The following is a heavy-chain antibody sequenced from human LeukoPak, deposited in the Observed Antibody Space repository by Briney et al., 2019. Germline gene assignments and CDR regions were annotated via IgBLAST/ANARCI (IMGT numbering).Heavy chain of an antibody. CDR3: ARLARGIFGVESWFDP. J-gene: IGHJ5*02. Sequence: SETLCLTCTVSGGSISSYYWSRIRQPPGKGLEWIGYIYYSGSTNYNPSLKSRVTISVDTSKNQFSLKLSSVTAADTAVYYCARLARGIFGVESWFDPWGQGTLVTVSS. V-gene: IGHV4-59*08. D-gene: IGHD3-3*01. CDR1: GGSISSYY. CDR2: IYYSGST.